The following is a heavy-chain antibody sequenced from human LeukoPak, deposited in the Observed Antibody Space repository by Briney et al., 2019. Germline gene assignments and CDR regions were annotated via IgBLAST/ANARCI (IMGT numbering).Heavy chain of an antibody. V-gene: IGHV1-69*06. Sequence: SVKVSCKASGGTFSSYAISWVRQAPGQGLEWMGGIIPIFGTANYAQKFQGRVTITADKSTSTAYMELSSLRPEDTAVYYCAIDSSGWYMGFDYWGQGTLVTVSS. J-gene: IGHJ4*02. D-gene: IGHD6-19*01. CDR2: IIPIFGTA. CDR3: AIDSSGWYMGFDY. CDR1: GGTFSSYA.